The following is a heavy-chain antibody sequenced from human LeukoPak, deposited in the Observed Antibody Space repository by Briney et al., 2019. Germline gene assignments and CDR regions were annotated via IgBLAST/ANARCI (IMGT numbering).Heavy chain of an antibody. CDR1: GFTFTRYS. Sequence: GGSLRLSCAASGFTFTRYSMTWVRQAPGKGLEWVSYISSSSSTIHYADSVKGRFTISRDNTKNSLYLQMNSLRAEDTAVYYCARDGGATLVRGVITFDYWGQGTLVTVSS. CDR3: ARDGGATLVRGVITFDY. CDR2: ISSSSSTI. J-gene: IGHJ4*02. V-gene: IGHV3-48*04. D-gene: IGHD3-10*01.